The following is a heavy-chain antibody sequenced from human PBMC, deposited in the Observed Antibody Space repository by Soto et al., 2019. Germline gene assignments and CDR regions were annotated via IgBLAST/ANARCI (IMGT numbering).Heavy chain of an antibody. CDR2: ISAHNGNT. V-gene: IGHV1-18*01. CDR1: GYTFTSYG. J-gene: IGHJ4*02. Sequence: ASVKVSCKASGYTFTSYGISWVRQAPGQGLEWMGWISAHNGNTKYAENLQDRITMTTDTSTSTAYMELRSLRSDDTAVYYCARDLETNDYWGQGTLVTVSS. CDR3: ARDLETNDY.